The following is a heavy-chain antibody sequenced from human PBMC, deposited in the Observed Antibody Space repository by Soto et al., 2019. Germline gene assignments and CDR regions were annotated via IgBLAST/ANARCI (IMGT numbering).Heavy chain of an antibody. Sequence: PSETLSLTCTVTGGSITRRNHYWGWVRQPPGKGLEWVASIHHTGATYYNPSLRARISMSVDTSNNRFSLSLTSMTAADTASYFCSTYSYDDHIRGYHDFWGQGALVT. CDR2: IHHTGAT. CDR1: GGSITRRNHY. J-gene: IGHJ4*02. V-gene: IGHV4-39*01. D-gene: IGHD5-12*01. CDR3: STYSYDDHIRGYHDF.